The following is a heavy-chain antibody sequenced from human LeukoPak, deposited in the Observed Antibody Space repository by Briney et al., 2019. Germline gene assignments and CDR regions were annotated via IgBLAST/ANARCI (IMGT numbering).Heavy chain of an antibody. CDR1: GYPFTTYE. J-gene: IGHJ5*02. D-gene: IGHD1-14*01. CDR3: ARGPRNDP. CDR2: VPPNSGNT. Sequence: GASVKVSCKTSGYPFTTYEINWVRQAAGQGLEWMGWVPPNSGNTAYAQKFQGRVTTTRDTSISTAYMELSSLRSDDTAVYFCARGPRNDPWGQGTLVTVSS. V-gene: IGHV1-8*01.